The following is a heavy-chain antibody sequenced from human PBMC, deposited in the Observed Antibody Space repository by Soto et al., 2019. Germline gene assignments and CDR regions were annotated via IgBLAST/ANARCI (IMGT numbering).Heavy chain of an antibody. J-gene: IGHJ3*01. D-gene: IGHD2-8*02. CDR1: GFTFSDTL. CDR2: INPANGNT. Sequence: GASVKVSCKASGFTFSDTLINWVRQGPGQRLEWMGWINPANGNTRYSESFQGRVTISSLSSASTAYVALSDLTSEDTAVYYCARDILSVGPRANDAFDVWGQGTMVTVS. CDR3: ARDILSVGPRANDAFDV. V-gene: IGHV1-3*01.